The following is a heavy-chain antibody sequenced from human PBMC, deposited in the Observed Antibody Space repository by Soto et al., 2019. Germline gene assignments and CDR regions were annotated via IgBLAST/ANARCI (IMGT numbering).Heavy chain of an antibody. CDR2: IHHSGRT. D-gene: IGHD2-21*02. CDR1: GDSISSDKW. V-gene: IGHV4-4*02. J-gene: IGHJ4*02. Sequence: QVQLQESGPGLVKPSGTLSLTCAVSGDSISSDKWWSWVRQPPGKGLEWIGEIHHSGRTNYNPSLXRRVTILVEKSKNQVSLELSSMPAADTAVYYCARGGDWQFDYWGQGTRVTVSS. CDR3: ARGGDWQFDY.